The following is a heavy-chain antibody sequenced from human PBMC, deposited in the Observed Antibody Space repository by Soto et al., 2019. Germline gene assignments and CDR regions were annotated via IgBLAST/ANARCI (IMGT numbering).Heavy chain of an antibody. CDR1: GFTFSSYA. V-gene: IGHV3-23*01. CDR3: ARRGSGSYYDY. J-gene: IGHJ4*02. CDR2: ISGSGGST. D-gene: IGHD1-26*01. Sequence: EVQLLESGGGLVQPGGSLRLSCAASGFTFSSYAMRWVRQAPGRGMEWVSAISGSGGSTYYADSVKGRFTISRDNSKNTLYLQMNSLRAEDTAVYYCARRGSGSYYDYWGQGTLVTVSS.